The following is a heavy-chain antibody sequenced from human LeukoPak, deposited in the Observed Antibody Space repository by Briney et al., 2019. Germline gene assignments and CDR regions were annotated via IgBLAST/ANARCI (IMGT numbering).Heavy chain of an antibody. CDR3: ANVVRDCIGTNCYGNWFDP. Sequence: GGSLRLSCAGSGFNFSNYAMTSVRQAPGKGPEWVSAISPSGVNAYYADSVKGRFTISKDNSKNTLYLQMSSLRGEDTAVYYCANVVRDCIGTNCYGNWFDPWGQGTLVTVSS. V-gene: IGHV3-23*01. CDR1: GFNFSNYA. CDR2: ISPSGVNA. D-gene: IGHD2-2*01. J-gene: IGHJ5*02.